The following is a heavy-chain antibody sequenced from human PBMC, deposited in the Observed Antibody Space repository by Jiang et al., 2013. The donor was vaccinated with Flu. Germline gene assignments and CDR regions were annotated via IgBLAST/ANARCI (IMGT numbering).Heavy chain of an antibody. Sequence: VQLLESGGGVVQPGRSLRLSCAASGFTFSSYAMHWVRQAPGKGLEWVAVISYDGSNKYYADSVKGRFTISRDNSKNTLYLQMNSLRAEDTAVYYCARVQNYYDSSGYYYYYYGMDVWGQGTTVTVSS. CDR1: GFTFSSYA. D-gene: IGHD3-22*01. V-gene: IGHV3-30-3*01. CDR3: ARVQNYYDSSGYYYYYYGMDV. J-gene: IGHJ6*02. CDR2: ISYDGSNK.